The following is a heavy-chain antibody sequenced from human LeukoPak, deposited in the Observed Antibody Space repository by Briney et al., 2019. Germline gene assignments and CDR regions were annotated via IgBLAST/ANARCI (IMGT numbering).Heavy chain of an antibody. D-gene: IGHD1-26*01. CDR2: ISSSSSTI. CDR1: GFTFSSYS. Sequence: GGSLRLSCAASGFTFSSYSMNWVRQAPGKGLEWVSYISSSSSTIYYADSVKGRFTISRDNAKNSLYLQMNSLRAEDTAVYYCATSNPTLVGATSPTDNFDYWGQGTLVTVSS. V-gene: IGHV3-48*01. J-gene: IGHJ4*02. CDR3: ATSNPTLVGATSPTDNFDY.